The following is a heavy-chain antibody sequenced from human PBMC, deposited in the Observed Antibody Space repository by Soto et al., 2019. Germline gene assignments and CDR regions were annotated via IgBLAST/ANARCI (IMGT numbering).Heavy chain of an antibody. CDR3: AREVRTSGWFRRLDS. CDR2: ISGGGSTT. Sequence: GGSLRLSCEASGFRFMDYYMSWIRQAPGKGLEWISYISGGGSTTYHADSVRGRFTISRDNAKNSLFLQMNSLRAEDTAVYYCAREVRTSGWFRRLDSWGQGILVTVSS. V-gene: IGHV3-11*01. J-gene: IGHJ4*02. CDR1: GFRFMDYY. D-gene: IGHD6-19*01.